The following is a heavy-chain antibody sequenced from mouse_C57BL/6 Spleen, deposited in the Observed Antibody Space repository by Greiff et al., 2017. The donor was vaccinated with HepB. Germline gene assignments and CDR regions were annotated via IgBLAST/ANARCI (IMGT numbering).Heavy chain of an antibody. V-gene: IGHV5-17*01. CDR3: ARNTLSDHAMDY. D-gene: IGHD1-3*01. J-gene: IGHJ4*01. Sequence: EVMLVESGGGLVKPGGSLKLSCAASGFTFSDYGMHWVRQAPEKGLEWVAYISSGSSTIYYADTVKGRFTISRDNAKNNLFLQMTSLRSEDTARYYCARNTLSDHAMDYWGQRTAVTGCS. CDR1: GFTFSDYG. CDR2: ISSGSSTI.